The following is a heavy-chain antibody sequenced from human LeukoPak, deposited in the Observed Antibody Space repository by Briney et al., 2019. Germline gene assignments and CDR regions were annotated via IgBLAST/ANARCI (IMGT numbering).Heavy chain of an antibody. D-gene: IGHD1-26*01. V-gene: IGHV3-9*01. CDR3: ATVGGWIRGTTTLDI. J-gene: IGHJ3*02. CDR2: INWNIDTI. CDR1: GFTFNDYA. Sequence: GGSLRLSCAASGFTFNDYAMHWVRQAPGKGLEWVSGINWNIDTIGYADSVKGRFTISRDNAKNSLYLQMNSLTAEDTAFYYCATVGGWIRGTTTLDIWGQGTMVAVSS.